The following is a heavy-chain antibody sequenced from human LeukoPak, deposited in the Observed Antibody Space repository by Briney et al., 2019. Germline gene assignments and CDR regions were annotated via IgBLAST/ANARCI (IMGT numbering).Heavy chain of an antibody. V-gene: IGHV3-23*01. CDR1: GFTFSDYA. J-gene: IGHJ6*04. CDR3: ARGAYGGRGYYYGVDV. Sequence: GGSLRLSCAASGFTFSDYAMTWVRQAPGKGLDWVSAVSHSGDNTYYADSVKGRFTISRDNTENSLYLQMNSLRAEDTAVYFCARGAYGGRGYYYGVDVWGKGTTVTVSS. D-gene: IGHD4-23*01. CDR2: VSHSGDNT.